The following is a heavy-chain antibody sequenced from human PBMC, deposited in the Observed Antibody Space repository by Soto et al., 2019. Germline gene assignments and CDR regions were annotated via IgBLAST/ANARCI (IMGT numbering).Heavy chain of an antibody. Sequence: SETLSLTCAVFGGSISSINWWSWVRQPPGKGLEWIGEIYYSGSTNYNPSLKSRVTISVDTSKNQFSLKLSSVTAADTAVYYCARHRGTISLTDYWGQGTLVTV. V-gene: IGHV4-4*02. D-gene: IGHD3-9*01. CDR1: GGSISSINW. CDR3: ARHRGTISLTDY. CDR2: IYYSGST. J-gene: IGHJ4*02.